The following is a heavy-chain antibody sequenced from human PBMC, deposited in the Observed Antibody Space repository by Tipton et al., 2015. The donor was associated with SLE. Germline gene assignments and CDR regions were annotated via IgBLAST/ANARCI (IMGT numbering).Heavy chain of an antibody. CDR2: IFYIGTS. V-gene: IGHV4-59*11. CDR3: AKDSGTYYFDF. Sequence: TLSLTCTVSGGSISSHFWIWIRQSPGKGLEWIGHIFYIGTSHYNPSLKSRVTMSIDTSKNQFSLKLSSVTAADTAVYYCAKDSGTYYFDFWGQGVLVNVSS. J-gene: IGHJ4*02. CDR1: GGSISSHF. D-gene: IGHD1-26*01.